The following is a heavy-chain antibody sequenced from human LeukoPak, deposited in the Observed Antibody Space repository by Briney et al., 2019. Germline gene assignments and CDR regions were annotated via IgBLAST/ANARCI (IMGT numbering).Heavy chain of an antibody. CDR3: ARVRGKLDYDILTGPNWFDP. Sequence: ASVKVSCKASGYTFTSYGISWVRQAPGQGLEWMGWISAYSGNTNYAQKLQGRVTMTTDTSTSTAYMELRSLRSDDTAVYYCARVRGKLDYDILTGPNWFDPWGQGTLVTVSS. CDR2: ISAYSGNT. J-gene: IGHJ5*02. D-gene: IGHD3-9*01. CDR1: GYTFTSYG. V-gene: IGHV1-18*04.